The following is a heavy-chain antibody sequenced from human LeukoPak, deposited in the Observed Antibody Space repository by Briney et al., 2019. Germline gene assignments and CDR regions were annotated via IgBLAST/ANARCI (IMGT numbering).Heavy chain of an antibody. J-gene: IGHJ3*02. Sequence: GSSVKVSCKASGGTFSSYAISWVRQAPGQGLEWMGRIIPILGIANYAQKFQGRVTITADKSTSTAYMELSSLRSEDTAVYYCARGLGWLRYFDWLTLDAFDIWGQGTMVTVSS. V-gene: IGHV1-69*04. D-gene: IGHD3-9*01. CDR1: GGTFSSYA. CDR3: ARGLGWLRYFDWLTLDAFDI. CDR2: IIPILGIA.